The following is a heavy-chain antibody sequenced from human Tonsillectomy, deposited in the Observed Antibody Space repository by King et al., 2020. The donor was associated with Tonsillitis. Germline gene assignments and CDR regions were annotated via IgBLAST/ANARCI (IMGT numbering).Heavy chain of an antibody. V-gene: IGHV3-74*01. CDR2: VSGDGSMT. Sequence: VQLVESGGGLVQPGGSLRLSCAASGFNLGGHWMHWVRQAPGKGLVWVSRVSGDGSMTASADSVNGRFTMSRDNAKSTLQLQMNSLRREDTGVYYCAKGAPPSSSPFYHWGQGILVTVSS. D-gene: IGHD2-15*01. J-gene: IGHJ4*02. CDR3: AKGAPPSSSPFYH. CDR1: GFNLGGHW.